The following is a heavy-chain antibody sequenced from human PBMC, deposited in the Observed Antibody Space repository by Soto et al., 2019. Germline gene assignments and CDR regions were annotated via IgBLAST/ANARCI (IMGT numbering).Heavy chain of an antibody. J-gene: IGHJ6*02. V-gene: IGHV1-69*01. CDR3: ARLGIAAAAYYYYSGMDV. CDR2: IIPIFGTA. D-gene: IGHD6-13*01. Sequence: QVQLVQSGAEVKKPGSSVKVSCKASGGTFSSYAISWVRQAPGQGLEWMGGIIPIFGTANYAQKFQGRVTITADGSTSTAYMELSSLRSEDTAVYYCARLGIAAAAYYYYSGMDVWGQGTTVTVSS. CDR1: GGTFSSYA.